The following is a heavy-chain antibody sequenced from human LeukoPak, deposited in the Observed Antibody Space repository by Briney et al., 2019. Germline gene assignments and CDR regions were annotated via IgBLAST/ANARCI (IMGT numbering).Heavy chain of an antibody. CDR3: ATAGNYRFDY. D-gene: IGHD1-7*01. J-gene: IGHJ4*02. CDR1: GFTFTTYG. CDR2: ISYNGGYR. V-gene: IGHV3-33*05. Sequence: GGSLRLSCTASGFTFTTYGLHWVRQAPGKGLEWVAVISYNGGYRHYADSVKGRFTISRDDSKNTLYLQMSSLTAEDTAVYFCATAGNYRFDYWGQGALVTVSS.